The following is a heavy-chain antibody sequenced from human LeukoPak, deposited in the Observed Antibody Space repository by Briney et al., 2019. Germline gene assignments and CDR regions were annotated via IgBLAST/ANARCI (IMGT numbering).Heavy chain of an antibody. Sequence: GGSLRLSCAASGFAFSTCSMTWVRQAPGKGLEWVSAISGSGGDTYYADSVKGRFTISRDNSKYTLYLQMNSLRAEDTALYYCTRGTGGSAWGQGTLVTVSS. CDR1: GFAFSTCS. V-gene: IGHV3-23*01. CDR3: TRGTGGSA. J-gene: IGHJ5*02. D-gene: IGHD2-15*01. CDR2: ISGSGGDT.